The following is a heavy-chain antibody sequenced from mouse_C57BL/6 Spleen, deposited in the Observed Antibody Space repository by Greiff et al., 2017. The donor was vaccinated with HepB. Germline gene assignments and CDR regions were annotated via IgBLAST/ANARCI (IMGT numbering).Heavy chain of an antibody. D-gene: IGHD1-1*01. Sequence: EVQLQQSGAELVRPGASVKLSCTASGFNIKDDYMHWVKQRPEQGLEWIGWIDPENGDTEYASKFQDKATITADTSSNTAYLQLSSLTSEYTAVYYGSITTVGYAMDYWGQGTSVTVSS. CDR1: GFNIKDDY. CDR3: SITTVGYAMDY. V-gene: IGHV14-4*01. CDR2: IDPENGDT. J-gene: IGHJ4*01.